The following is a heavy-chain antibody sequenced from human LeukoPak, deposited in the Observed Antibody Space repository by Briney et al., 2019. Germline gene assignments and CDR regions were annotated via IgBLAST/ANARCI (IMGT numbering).Heavy chain of an antibody. D-gene: IGHD3-10*01. CDR1: GFTFINFA. CDR2: ISSGGVLR. V-gene: IGHV3-30*01. CDR3: ATDSTYYYDSGSSGPHYFDN. J-gene: IGHJ4*02. Sequence: GGSLRLSCAASGFTFINFAMHWFRQAPGKGLEWVSIISSGGVLRYYADSVKGRFTISRDNSKNTLYLQLDSLRPEDTAVYFCATDSTYYYDSGSSGPHYFDNWGQGTLVTVSS.